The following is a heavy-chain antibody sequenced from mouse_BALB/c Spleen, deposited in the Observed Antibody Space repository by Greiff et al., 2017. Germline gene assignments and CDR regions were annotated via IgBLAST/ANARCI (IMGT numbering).Heavy chain of an antibody. V-gene: IGHV1-87*01. CDR2: IYPGDGDT. Sequence: QVQLQQSGAELARPGASVKLSCKASGYTFTSYWMQWVKQRPGQGLEWIGAIYPGDGDTRYTQKFKGKATLTADNSSSTAYMQLSSLASEDSAVYYCAREGVRGYFEVWGAGTTVTVSS. CDR3: AREGVRGYFEV. D-gene: IGHD2-14*01. J-gene: IGHJ1*01. CDR1: GYTFTSYW.